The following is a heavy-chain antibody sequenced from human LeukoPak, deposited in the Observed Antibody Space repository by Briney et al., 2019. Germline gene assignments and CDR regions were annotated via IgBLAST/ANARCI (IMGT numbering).Heavy chain of an antibody. CDR3: ARHLLVAVIVGEGYFDY. D-gene: IGHD1-26*01. J-gene: IGHJ4*02. Sequence: PSETLSLTCTVSGGSISSSSYYWGWIRQPPGKGLEWIGSNYYSGSTYYNPSLKSRVTISVDTSKNQFSLKLSSVTAADTAVYYCARHLLVAVIVGEGYFDYWGQGTLVTVSS. CDR2: NYYSGST. CDR1: GGSISSSSYY. V-gene: IGHV4-39*01.